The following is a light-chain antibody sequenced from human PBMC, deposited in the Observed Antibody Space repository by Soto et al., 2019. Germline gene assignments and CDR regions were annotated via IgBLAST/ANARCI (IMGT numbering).Light chain of an antibody. CDR1: QSVDSNY. CDR2: GAS. CDR3: QQRRNWLT. Sequence: EIVLTQSPGTLSLSPGESATLSCRASQSVDSNYLAWYQEKPGQSPRLLIYGASIRATGVPDRFSGSGSGTDFTLTISSLEPEDFAVYYCQQRRNWLTFGGGTKVDI. V-gene: IGKV3D-20*02. J-gene: IGKJ4*01.